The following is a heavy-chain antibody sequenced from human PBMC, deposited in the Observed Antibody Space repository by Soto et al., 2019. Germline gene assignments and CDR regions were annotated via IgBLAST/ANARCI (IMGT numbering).Heavy chain of an antibody. D-gene: IGHD3-10*01. J-gene: IGHJ5*02. CDR3: ARGRSYYGAGSLTWFDP. Sequence: VELVESGGGLVKPGGSLRLSCAASGFNFSNYNMNWIRQPPGKGLEWIGEINHSGTTNYNPSLKSRVTTSIDTSKNQFSLKLSSVTAADTAVYYCARGRSYYGAGSLTWFDPWGQGTLVTVSS. CDR1: GFNFSNYN. CDR2: INHSGTT. V-gene: IGHV4-34*01.